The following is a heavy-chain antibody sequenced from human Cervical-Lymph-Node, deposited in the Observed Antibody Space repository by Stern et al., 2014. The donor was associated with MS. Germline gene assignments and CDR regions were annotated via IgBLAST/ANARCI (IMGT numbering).Heavy chain of an antibody. Sequence: EVHLVESGGGVIQPGGSLRLSCTASGFTVSRDYMTWVRQAPGQGLAWDSLITNVCGTFYTDSVKGRFTISRDDSKNTVYLHMTSLRAEDTAMYYCARDTSSPERSDWWGQGTLVTVSS. V-gene: IGHV3-53*01. CDR2: ITNVCGT. CDR3: ARDTSSPERSDW. J-gene: IGHJ4*02. CDR1: GFTVSRDY. D-gene: IGHD1-1*01.